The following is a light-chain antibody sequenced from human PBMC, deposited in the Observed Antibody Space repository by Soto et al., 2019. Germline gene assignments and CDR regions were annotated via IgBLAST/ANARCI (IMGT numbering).Light chain of an antibody. J-gene: IGLJ3*02. CDR3: CSYAGSSTFWV. CDR1: SSDVGSYNL. Sequence: QSVLTQPASVCGSPGQSITISCTGTSSDVGSYNLVSWYQQHPGKAPKLMIYEGSKRPSGVSNRFSGSKSGNTASLTISGLQAEDEADYYCCSYAGSSTFWVFGGGTKVTVL. CDR2: EGS. V-gene: IGLV2-23*01.